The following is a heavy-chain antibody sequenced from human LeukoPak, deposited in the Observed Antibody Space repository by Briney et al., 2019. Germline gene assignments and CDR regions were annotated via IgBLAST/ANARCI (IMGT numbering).Heavy chain of an antibody. V-gene: IGHV1-3*03. CDR3: ARGLGVVAATEYYFDY. D-gene: IGHD2-15*01. J-gene: IGHJ4*02. CDR1: GYTFTSYA. Sequence: GASVKVSCKASGYTFTSYAMHWVRQAPGQRLEWMGWINAGNGNTKYSQEFQGRVTITRDTSASTAYMELSSLRSEDMAVYYCARGLGVVAATEYYFDYWGQGTLVTVSS. CDR2: INAGNGNT.